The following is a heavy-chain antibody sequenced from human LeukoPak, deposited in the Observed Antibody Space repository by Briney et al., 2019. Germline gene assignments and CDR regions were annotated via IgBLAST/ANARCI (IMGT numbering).Heavy chain of an antibody. J-gene: IGHJ4*02. CDR3: AKVVGPFDY. CDR1: GFTFHNYA. V-gene: IGHV3-23*01. Sequence: GGSLRLSCAASGFTFHNYAMSWVRQAPGKGLEWVSSISGNGGSAYYADSLKGRFTISRDNSKNTLYLQMNSLRAEDTAVYSCAKVVGPFDYWGQGTLVTVSS. D-gene: IGHD1-26*01. CDR2: ISGNGGSA.